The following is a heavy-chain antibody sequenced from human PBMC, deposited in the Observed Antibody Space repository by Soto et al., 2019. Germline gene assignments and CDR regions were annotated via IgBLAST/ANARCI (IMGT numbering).Heavy chain of an antibody. V-gene: IGHV3-30*03. CDR3: ARENYYYDMDA. CDR2: ISYDGSNK. CDR1: GFTFNTYG. Sequence: PGGSLRLSCAASGFTFNTYGMHWVRQAPGEGLEWVAAISYDGSNKNYLASVEGRFTISRDNSKNTLYLQMNALRPEDTAVYYCARENYYYDMDAWRHGTPVTVS. J-gene: IGHJ6*02.